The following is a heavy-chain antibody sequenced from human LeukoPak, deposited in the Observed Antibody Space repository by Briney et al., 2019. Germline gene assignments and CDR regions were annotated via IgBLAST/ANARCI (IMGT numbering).Heavy chain of an antibody. CDR1: GFTFSSYS. D-gene: IGHD5-18*01. J-gene: IGHJ4*02. CDR2: ISDRGRDI. V-gene: IGHV3-21*06. CDR3: ARVIVRRVDTTEMDY. Sequence: GGSLRLSCAASGFTFSSYSMIWVRQAPGKGLEFISSISDRGRDIYYADSMKGRFTTSRDNAKNSLFPQMNSLRAEDTAVYYCARVIVRRVDTTEMDYWGQGTLVTVSS.